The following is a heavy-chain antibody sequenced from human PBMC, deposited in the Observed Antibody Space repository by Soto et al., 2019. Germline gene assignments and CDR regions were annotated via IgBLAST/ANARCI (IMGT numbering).Heavy chain of an antibody. CDR2: IIHIFGTA. J-gene: IGHJ4*02. CDR1: GGTFSSYA. CDR3: AGDFYDFWRCYYNEQYYFDX. V-gene: IGHV1-69*06. D-gene: IGHD3-3*01. Sequence: SVKVSCKSSGGTFSSYAISWVRQAPGQGLEWMGGIIHIFGTANYVQKFQGRVTITSDKSTSTAYMELSSLRAEDTAVYYCAGDFYDFWRCYYNEQYYFDXWGQGTMVTVSX.